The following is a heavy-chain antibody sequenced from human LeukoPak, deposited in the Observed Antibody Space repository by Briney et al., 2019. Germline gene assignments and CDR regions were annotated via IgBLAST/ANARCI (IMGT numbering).Heavy chain of an antibody. CDR2: IYYSGST. Sequence: SETLSLTCTVSDGSISSSSYYWGWIRQPPGKGLEWIGSIYYSGSTYYNPSLKSRVTISVDTSKNQFSLKLSSVTAADTAVYYCARGRATIARERARFDPWGQGTLVTVSS. V-gene: IGHV4-39*07. CDR3: ARGRATIARERARFDP. CDR1: DGSISSSSYY. D-gene: IGHD5-12*01. J-gene: IGHJ5*02.